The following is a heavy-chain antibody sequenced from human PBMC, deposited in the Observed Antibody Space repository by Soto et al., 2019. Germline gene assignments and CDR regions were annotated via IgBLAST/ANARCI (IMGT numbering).Heavy chain of an antibody. V-gene: IGHV4-34*01. Sequence: SETLSLTCAVYGGSFSGYYWSWIRQPPGKGLEWIGEINHSGSTNYNPSLKSRVTISVDTSKNQFSLKLSSVTAADTAVYYCARRPRITMIVAEYYFDYWGQGTLVTVSS. CDR1: GGSFSGYY. CDR3: ARRPRITMIVAEYYFDY. D-gene: IGHD3-22*01. J-gene: IGHJ4*02. CDR2: INHSGST.